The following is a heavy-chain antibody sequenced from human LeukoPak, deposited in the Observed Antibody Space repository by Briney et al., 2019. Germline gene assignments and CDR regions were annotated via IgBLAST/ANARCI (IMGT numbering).Heavy chain of an antibody. Sequence: GASVKVFCKASGYTFIDYYIHWVRQAPGQGLEFLGWISPDSGGTNYPQKFQGRVTLTRDTSISTAYMELSRLRSDDTAVYYCVTLGATNFDYWGQGTLVTVSS. CDR1: GYTFIDYY. CDR3: VTLGATNFDY. D-gene: IGHD1-26*01. J-gene: IGHJ4*02. CDR2: ISPDSGGT. V-gene: IGHV1-2*02.